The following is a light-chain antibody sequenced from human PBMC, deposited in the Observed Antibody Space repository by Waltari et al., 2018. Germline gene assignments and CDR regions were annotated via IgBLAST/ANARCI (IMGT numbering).Light chain of an antibody. V-gene: IGKV3-15*01. CDR3: QRYNNWPPLT. Sequence: IVMTQSPVTVSVSPGERVTLSCRASQSVGSDLAWYQQKGGQAPRLLIYGASTRATGIPARFSGSGSGTEFTLTINSLQSEDLAVYYCQRYNNWPPLTFGGGTKVEIK. CDR2: GAS. J-gene: IGKJ4*01. CDR1: QSVGSD.